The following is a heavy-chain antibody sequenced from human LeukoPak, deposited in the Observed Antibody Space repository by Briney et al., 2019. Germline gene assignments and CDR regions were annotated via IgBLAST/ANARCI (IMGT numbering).Heavy chain of an antibody. Sequence: GGSLRLSCAASGFTFSSYWMNWARQAPGKGLEWVASINHNGNVNYYVDSVKGRFAISRDNAKNSLYLQMSNLRAEDTAVYFCVRGGGLDVWGQGATVTVSS. D-gene: IGHD3-16*01. CDR2: INHNGNVN. CDR1: GFTFSSYW. J-gene: IGHJ6*02. CDR3: VRGGGLDV. V-gene: IGHV3-7*03.